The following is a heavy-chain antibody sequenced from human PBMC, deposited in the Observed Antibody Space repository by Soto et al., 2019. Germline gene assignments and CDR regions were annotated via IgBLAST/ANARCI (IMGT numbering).Heavy chain of an antibody. J-gene: IGHJ6*03. CDR1: GFTSSSYA. D-gene: IGHD3-3*01. CDR3: AKGSYDFWSGFDYYYMDV. Sequence: PGGSMRLSCGASGFTSSSYAMSWISKAQGKGLEWVSAISGSGGSTYYADSVKGRFTISRDNSKNTLYLQMNSLRAEDTAVYYCAKGSYDFWSGFDYYYMDVWGKGTTVTVSS. V-gene: IGHV3-23*01. CDR2: ISGSGGST.